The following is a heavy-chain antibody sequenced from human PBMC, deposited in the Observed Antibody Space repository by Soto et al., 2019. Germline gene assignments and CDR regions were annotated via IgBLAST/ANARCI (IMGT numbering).Heavy chain of an antibody. Sequence: QVQLVQSGTEVKKPGASVKVSCKASGYTFSNYAFSWVRQAPGQGLEWMGWIGTYNGSTNYSQKFQDRVTLTTDTATSTAYMELRKLRFDDTAVYYCARDLSRLDYWGQGTLVIVSS. D-gene: IGHD6-19*01. CDR1: GYTFSNYA. CDR2: IGTYNGST. V-gene: IGHV1-18*01. J-gene: IGHJ4*02. CDR3: ARDLSRLDY.